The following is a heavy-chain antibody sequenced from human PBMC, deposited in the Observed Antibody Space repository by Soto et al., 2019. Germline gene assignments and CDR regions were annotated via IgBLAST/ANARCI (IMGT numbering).Heavy chain of an antibody. D-gene: IGHD3-10*01. CDR3: ARVHMVRGVIKAYYGMDV. V-gene: IGHV4-34*01. CDR1: GGSFSGYY. Sequence: SETLSLTCAVYGGSFSGYYWSWIRQPPGKGLEWIGEINHSGSTNYNPSLKSRVTISVDTSKNQFSLKLSSVTAADTAVYYCARVHMVRGVIKAYYGMDVWGQGTTVTVSS. CDR2: INHSGST. J-gene: IGHJ6*02.